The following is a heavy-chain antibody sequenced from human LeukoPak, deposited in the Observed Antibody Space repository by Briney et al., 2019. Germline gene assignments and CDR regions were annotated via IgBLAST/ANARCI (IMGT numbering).Heavy chain of an antibody. CDR3: ARGNVETNLDY. V-gene: IGHV4-59*08. CDR2: IYYSGDS. J-gene: IGHJ4*02. CDR1: GGSISSYY. D-gene: IGHD5-24*01. Sequence: PSETLSLTCTVSGGSISSYYWSWIRQPPGKGLEWIGYIYYSGDSYYDPPLKSRVTMSVDTSKNQFSLMLNSVTAADTAVYYCARGNVETNLDYWGQGTLVTVSS.